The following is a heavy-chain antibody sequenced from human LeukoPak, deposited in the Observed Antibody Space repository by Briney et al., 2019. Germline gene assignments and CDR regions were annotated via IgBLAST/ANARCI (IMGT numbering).Heavy chain of an antibody. CDR3: ARGAPTTRIGAGRFDY. CDR2: INPSGGNT. Sequence: ASVKVSCKAFGYSLTSYYVHWVRQAPGQGLEWMGEINPSGGNTSYAQKFQGRITVTRDTYTNTAYMDLSSLRSEDTATYYCARGAPTTRIGAGRFDYWGQGSLLTVAS. J-gene: IGHJ4*02. V-gene: IGHV1-46*01. CDR1: GYSLTSYY. D-gene: IGHD5-12*01.